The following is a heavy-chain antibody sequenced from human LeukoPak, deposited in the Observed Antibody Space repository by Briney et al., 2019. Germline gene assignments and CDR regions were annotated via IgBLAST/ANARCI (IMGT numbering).Heavy chain of an antibody. J-gene: IGHJ4*02. CDR1: GFTFSNYA. CDR2: ISSNGDDT. CDR3: VKAVVTAAGKYYYDN. D-gene: IGHD4-23*01. Sequence: PGGSLRLSCSASGFTFSNYAMHWVRQAPGKGLEYVSAISSNGDDTFYAGSVKGRFTISRDNSKNTLYLQMNDLRPEDTAVYYCVKAVVTAAGKYYYDNWGQGTLVTVSS. V-gene: IGHV3-64D*06.